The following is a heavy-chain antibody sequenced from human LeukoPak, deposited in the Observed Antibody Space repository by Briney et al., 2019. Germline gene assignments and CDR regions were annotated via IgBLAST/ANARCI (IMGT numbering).Heavy chain of an antibody. J-gene: IGHJ4*02. CDR2: IYFTGST. D-gene: IGHD3-10*01. CDR1: GGSISSHY. V-gene: IGHV4-59*11. CDR3: ARGGGSPHY. Sequence: SETLSLTCTVSGGSISSHYRSWIRQPPGMGLEWVGYIYFTGSTNYNPSLKSRVTISLDTSKNQFSLKLSSVTAADTAVYYCARGGGSPHYWGQGTLVTVSS.